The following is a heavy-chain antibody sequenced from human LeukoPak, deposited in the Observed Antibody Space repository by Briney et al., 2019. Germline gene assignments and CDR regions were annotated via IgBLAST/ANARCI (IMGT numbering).Heavy chain of an antibody. Sequence: SETLSLTCTVSGGSISSGGYYWSWIRQHPGKGLEWIGYIYYSGSTKYTPSLKSQVTISVDTSKNQFSLKLRSVTAADTAVYYCARGARAGYNLEPFDYWGQGTLVTVSS. CDR2: IYYSGST. CDR3: ARGARAGYNLEPFDY. CDR1: GGSISSGGYY. J-gene: IGHJ4*02. V-gene: IGHV4-61*08. D-gene: IGHD5-24*01.